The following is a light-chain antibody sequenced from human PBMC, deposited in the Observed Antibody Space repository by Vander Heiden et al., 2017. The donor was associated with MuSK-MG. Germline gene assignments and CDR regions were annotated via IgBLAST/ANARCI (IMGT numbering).Light chain of an antibody. CDR2: QDR. CDR1: KLGQNF. CDR3: QAWDSSTAVV. J-gene: IGLJ2*01. Sequence: SYELTQPPSVSVSPGQTASITCSGDKLGQNFAFWYQQKPGQSPVLVIYQDRKRPSGIPERFSGSSSGNTVTLTIRGTQGVDEADYYCQAWDSSTAVVFGGGTKRTVL. V-gene: IGLV3-1*01.